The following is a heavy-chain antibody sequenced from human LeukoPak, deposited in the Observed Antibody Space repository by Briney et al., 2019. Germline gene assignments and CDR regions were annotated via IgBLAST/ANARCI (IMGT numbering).Heavy chain of an antibody. D-gene: IGHD3-9*01. J-gene: IGHJ4*02. CDR1: GFTVSSNY. Sequence: GGSLRLSCAASGFTVSSNYMSWVRQAPGKGLEWVSVIYSGGSTYYADSVKGRFTISRDNAKNSLYLQMNSLRAEDTAVYYCARVRYFDWSLSDYWGQGTLVTVSS. CDR2: IYSGGST. CDR3: ARVRYFDWSLSDY. V-gene: IGHV3-53*03.